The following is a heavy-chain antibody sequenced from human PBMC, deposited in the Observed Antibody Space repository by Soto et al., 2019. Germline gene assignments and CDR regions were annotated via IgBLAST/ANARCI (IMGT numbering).Heavy chain of an antibody. Sequence: SLRLSCAASGFSFSTYGMHWVRQAPGKGLEGVAVIWYDGSNKYYADSVKGRFTISRDNSKNTLYLQMSSLRADDTAVYFCAKDSSGSWSRWGNYMDVWGKGTTVTVSS. D-gene: IGHD6-25*01. CDR3: AKDSSGSWSRWGNYMDV. J-gene: IGHJ6*03. CDR1: GFSFSTYG. CDR2: IWYDGSNK. V-gene: IGHV3-33*06.